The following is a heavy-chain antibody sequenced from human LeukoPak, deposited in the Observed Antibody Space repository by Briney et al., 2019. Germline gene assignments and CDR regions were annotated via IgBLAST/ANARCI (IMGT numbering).Heavy chain of an antibody. V-gene: IGHV3-30*02. Sequence: GGSLRLSCAASGFTFSNYGMHWVRQAPGKGLEWVAVIWYDGSNKYYGDSVKGRFTISRDNSKNTPYLQMNSLRAEDTAVYYCAKDPAVAGTGDYWGQGTLVTVSS. CDR2: IWYDGSNK. J-gene: IGHJ4*02. CDR1: GFTFSNYG. D-gene: IGHD6-19*01. CDR3: AKDPAVAGTGDY.